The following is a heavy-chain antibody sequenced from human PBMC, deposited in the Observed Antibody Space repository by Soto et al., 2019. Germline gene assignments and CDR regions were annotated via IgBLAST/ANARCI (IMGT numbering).Heavy chain of an antibody. CDR2: INHSGST. CDR1: GGSFSGYY. D-gene: IGHD2-15*01. J-gene: IGHJ4*02. Sequence: QVQLQQWGAGLLKPSETLSLTCAVYGGSFSGYYWSWIRQPPGKGLEWIGEINHSGSTNYNPSLKSRVNISVDTSKNQFSLKLSSVTAADTAVYYCARAAPRYCSGGSCYSGRDYWDQGTLVTVSS. V-gene: IGHV4-34*01. CDR3: ARAAPRYCSGGSCYSGRDY.